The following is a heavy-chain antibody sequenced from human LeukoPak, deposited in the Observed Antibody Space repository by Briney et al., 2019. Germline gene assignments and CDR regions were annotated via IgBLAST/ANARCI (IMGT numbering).Heavy chain of an antibody. CDR1: GGSISSYY. D-gene: IGHD3-16*01. J-gene: IGHJ4*02. CDR3: AREGDYPFDY. Sequence: SETLSLTCTVSGGSISSYYWSWVRQPPGKGLEWIGYIYYSGSTNYNPSLTSRVTISVDTSKNQFSLKLSSVTAADTAVYYCAREGDYPFDYWGQGTLVTVSS. CDR2: IYYSGST. V-gene: IGHV4-59*01.